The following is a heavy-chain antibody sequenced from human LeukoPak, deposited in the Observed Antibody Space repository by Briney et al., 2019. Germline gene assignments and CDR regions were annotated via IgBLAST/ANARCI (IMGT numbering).Heavy chain of an antibody. V-gene: IGHV3-7*05. D-gene: IGHD6-13*01. CDR1: GFPFSNYW. CDR2: IKEDGSEK. CDR3: ARDWGAAGLWDY. J-gene: IGHJ4*02. Sequence: GGSLTLSCTTSGFPFSNYWKSWLPHAPGKGLEWVANIKEDGSEKNYVDSVKGRFTVSRDNAKNSLYLQMNSLRGDDAAIYYCARDWGAAGLWDYWGQGTLVTVSS.